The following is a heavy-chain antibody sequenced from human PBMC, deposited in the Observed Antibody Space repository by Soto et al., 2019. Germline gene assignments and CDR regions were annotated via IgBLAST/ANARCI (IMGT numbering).Heavy chain of an antibody. CDR2: IYHSGST. D-gene: IGHD3-10*01. V-gene: IGHV4-4*02. CDR3: ARDLYYYGSGSYSDYFDY. J-gene: IGHJ4*02. CDR1: GGSISSSNW. Sequence: QVQLQESGPGLVKPSGTLSLTCAVSGGSISSSNWWSWVRQPPGKGLEWIGEIYHSGSTNYNPSLKSRVTISVDQSKNQFSLKLSSVTAADTAVYYCARDLYYYGSGSYSDYFDYWGQGTLVTVSS.